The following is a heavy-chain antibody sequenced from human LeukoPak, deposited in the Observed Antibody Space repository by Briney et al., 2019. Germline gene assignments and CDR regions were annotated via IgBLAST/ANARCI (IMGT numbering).Heavy chain of an antibody. CDR3: ARIAYCGADCHAFDV. Sequence: SVKVSCKASGGSFSKYGITWVRQAPGQGLEWMGGIMFTFGTTKYTQRFQGRVTISADESTSTAYMEVSSLRSEDTAVYYCARIAYCGADCHAFDVWGQGTMVIVSS. CDR2: IMFTFGTT. D-gene: IGHD2-21*01. V-gene: IGHV1-69*13. CDR1: GGSFSKYG. J-gene: IGHJ3*01.